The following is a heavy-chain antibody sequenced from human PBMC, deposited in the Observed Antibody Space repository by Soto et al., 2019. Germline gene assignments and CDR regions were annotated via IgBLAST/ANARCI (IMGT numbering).Heavy chain of an antibody. J-gene: IGHJ6*02. V-gene: IGHV1-8*01. CDR2: MNPNSGNT. CDR1: GYTFTSYD. Sequence: ASVKVSCKASGYTFTSYDINWVRQATGQGLEWMGWMNPNSGNTGYAQKFQGRVTMTRNTSISTAYMELSSLRSEDTAVYYCARDGRIAAAGRLYYYYYGMDGWGHGTTVTVS. CDR3: ARDGRIAAAGRLYYYYYGMDG. D-gene: IGHD6-13*01.